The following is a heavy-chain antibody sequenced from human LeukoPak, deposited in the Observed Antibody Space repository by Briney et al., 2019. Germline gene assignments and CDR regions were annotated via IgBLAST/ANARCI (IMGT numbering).Heavy chain of an antibody. CDR1: GFTFSSYS. D-gene: IGHD2-15*01. J-gene: IGHJ4*02. CDR3: ARNDIVVVVAATPFDY. Sequence: GGSLRLSCAASGFTFSSYSMDWVRQAPGKGLEWVSSISSSSSYIYYADSVKGRFTISRDNAKNSLYLQMNSLRAEDTAVYYCARNDIVVVVAATPFDYWSQGTLVTVSS. CDR2: ISSSSSYI. V-gene: IGHV3-21*01.